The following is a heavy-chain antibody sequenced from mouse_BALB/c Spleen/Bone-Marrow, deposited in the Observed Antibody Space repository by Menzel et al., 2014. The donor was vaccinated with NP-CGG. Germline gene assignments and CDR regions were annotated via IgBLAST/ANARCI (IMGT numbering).Heavy chain of an antibody. CDR3: ARARSTVITTWYIHV. CDR1: GYTFTSYW. J-gene: IGHJ1*01. Sequence: DLVKPGASVKLSCKASGYTFTSYWINWIKQRPGQGLEWIGRFAPGSGNTYYNEMFKGKATLTVDTSSSTAYIQLSSLSSEDSAVYFCARARSTVITTWYIHVPAAATPVPVS. V-gene: IGHV1S41*01. CDR2: FAPGSGNT. D-gene: IGHD2-4*01.